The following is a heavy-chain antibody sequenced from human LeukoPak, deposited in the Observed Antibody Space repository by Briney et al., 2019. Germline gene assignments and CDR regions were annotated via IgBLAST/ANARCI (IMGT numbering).Heavy chain of an antibody. CDR1: GFTFSIYA. CDR3: ATLGHYDYVWGSYRWRDY. Sequence: GGSLRLSCAASGFTFSIYAMSWVRQAPGKGLEWVSAISGSGGSTYYADSVKGLFTISRDNSKNTLYLQMNSLRAEDTAVYYCATLGHYDYVWGSYRWRDYWGQGTLVTVSS. V-gene: IGHV3-23*01. CDR2: ISGSGGST. D-gene: IGHD3-16*02. J-gene: IGHJ4*02.